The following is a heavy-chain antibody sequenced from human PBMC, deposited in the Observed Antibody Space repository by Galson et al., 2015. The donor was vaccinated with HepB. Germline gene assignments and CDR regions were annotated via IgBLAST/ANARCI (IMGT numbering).Heavy chain of an antibody. V-gene: IGHV5-51*03. D-gene: IGHD6-13*01. CDR2: IFPADSNT. J-gene: IGHJ4*02. Sequence: QSGAEVKKPGESLKISCKGSGYSFPTYWIGWVRQMPGKGLEWMGIIFPADSNTKYSPSFQGQVTISADMSIRTAYLQWGSLKVSYTAMYYCARPAGRGYSTRRAPYYFDYWGQGTLVTVSS. CDR3: ARPAGRGYSTRRAPYYFDY. CDR1: GYSFPTYW.